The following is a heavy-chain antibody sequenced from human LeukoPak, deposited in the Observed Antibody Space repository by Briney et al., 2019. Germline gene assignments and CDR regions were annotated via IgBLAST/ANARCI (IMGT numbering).Heavy chain of an antibody. V-gene: IGHV4-61*08. CDR2: IYYSGST. CDR1: GGSISSGGYY. J-gene: IGHJ4*02. D-gene: IGHD6-13*01. CDR3: ARQGIAAASFDY. Sequence: SETLSLTCTVSGGSISSGGYYWSWIRQHPGTGLEWIGYIYYSGSTNYNPSLKSRVTISVDTSKNQFSLKLSSVTAADTAVYYCARQGIAAASFDYWGQGTLVTVSS.